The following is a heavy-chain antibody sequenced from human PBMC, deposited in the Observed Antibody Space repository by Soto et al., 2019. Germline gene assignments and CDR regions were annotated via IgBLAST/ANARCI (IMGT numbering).Heavy chain of an antibody. Sequence: PSETLSLTCTVSGVTVSSDAYYWSWIRQHPGKGLEWIGNIYHTGSTYYSPSLKSRVVISLDTSKNQFSLKLSSVTAADTAVYYCARGVWGYSSSWYRYYFDYWGQGTLVTVSS. J-gene: IGHJ4*02. CDR3: ARGVWGYSSSWYRYYFDY. D-gene: IGHD6-13*01. CDR1: GVTVSSDAYY. V-gene: IGHV4-31*03. CDR2: IYHTGST.